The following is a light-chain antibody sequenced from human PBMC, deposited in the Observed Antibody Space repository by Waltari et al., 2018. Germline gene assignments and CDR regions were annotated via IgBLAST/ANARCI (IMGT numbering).Light chain of an antibody. CDR2: EVT. Sequence: QSALTQPPSASGSPGQSVTISCPERSYDVDTPNYVSWYQHHPGKAPKLMIYEVTKRPSGVPDRVSGSRSGNTASLTVSGLQAEDEADYYCSSYAGNNIWVFGGGTRLAVL. J-gene: IGLJ3*02. CDR3: SSYAGNNIWV. CDR1: SYDVDTPNY. V-gene: IGLV2-8*01.